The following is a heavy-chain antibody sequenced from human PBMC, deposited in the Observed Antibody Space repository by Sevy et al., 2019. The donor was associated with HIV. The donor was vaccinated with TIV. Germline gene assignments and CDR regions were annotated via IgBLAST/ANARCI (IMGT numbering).Heavy chain of an antibody. V-gene: IGHV3-48*03. CDR2: FSSSGNTI. D-gene: IGHD4-17*01. CDR3: TRDLPPSATTVAHFDY. J-gene: IGHJ4*02. Sequence: GGSLRLSCAASGFTFSSFEMNWVRQAPGKGLEWVSYFSSSGNTISYSDSVKGRFTISRDNAKNSLYLQMNSLRVEDTAIYYCTRDLPPSATTVAHFDYWGQGTLVTVSS. CDR1: GFTFSSFE.